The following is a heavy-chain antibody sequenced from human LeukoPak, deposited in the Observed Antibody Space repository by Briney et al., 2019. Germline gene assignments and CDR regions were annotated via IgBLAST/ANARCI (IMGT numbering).Heavy chain of an antibody. CDR2: IYHSGST. CDR3: ARGGVQEVPAANLDY. V-gene: IGHV4-38-2*02. D-gene: IGHD2-2*01. Sequence: SETLSLTCTVSGYSISSGYYWGWIRQPPGKGLEWIGSIYHSGSTYYNPSLKSRVTISVDTSKNQFSLKLSSVTAAGTAVYYCARGGVQEVPAANLDYWGQGTLVTVSS. J-gene: IGHJ4*02. CDR1: GYSISSGYY.